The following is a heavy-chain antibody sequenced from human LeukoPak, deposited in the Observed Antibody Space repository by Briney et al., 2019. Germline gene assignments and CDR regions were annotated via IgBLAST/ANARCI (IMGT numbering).Heavy chain of an antibody. D-gene: IGHD5-18*01. CDR2: IKQDGSEK. CDR1: GFTFSSYW. CDR3: AKKSFRSGYSYGTSFDY. Sequence: PGGSLRLSCAASGFTFSSYWMSWVRQAPGKGLEWVANIKQDGSEKYYVDSAKGRFAISRDNSKKTLYLQMNSLRAEDTAVYYCAKKSFRSGYSYGTSFDYWGQGTLVTVSS. J-gene: IGHJ4*02. V-gene: IGHV3-7*03.